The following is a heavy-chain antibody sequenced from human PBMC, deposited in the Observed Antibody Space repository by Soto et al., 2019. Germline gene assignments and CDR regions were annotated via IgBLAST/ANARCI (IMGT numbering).Heavy chain of an antibody. V-gene: IGHV3-23*01. Sequence: GGSLRLSCAASGFIFTTYGMAWVRQPPGKGLEWVSGISGSGAKTDYADSVKGRFTISRDNSQNTLYLQMNSLRADDTAVYYCAKDRRGFGDGFDIWGRGTMVTVSS. CDR2: ISGSGAKT. CDR1: GFIFTTYG. CDR3: AKDRRGFGDGFDI. J-gene: IGHJ3*02. D-gene: IGHD2-15*01.